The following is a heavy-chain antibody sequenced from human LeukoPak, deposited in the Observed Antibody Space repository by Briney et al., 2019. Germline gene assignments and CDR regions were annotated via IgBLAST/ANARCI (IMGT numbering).Heavy chain of an antibody. CDR1: GFTLSSHA. CDR2: ISSNGGST. CDR3: AKGGGIASAGPDFDY. Sequence: GGSLRLSCAASGFTLSSHAMSWVRQTPGKGLEWVSGISSNGGSTYYADSVKGRFTISRDTSKSTLYLQMSSLRAEDTAIYYCAKGGGIASAGPDFDYWGQGTLVTVSS. V-gene: IGHV3-23*01. D-gene: IGHD6-13*01. J-gene: IGHJ4*02.